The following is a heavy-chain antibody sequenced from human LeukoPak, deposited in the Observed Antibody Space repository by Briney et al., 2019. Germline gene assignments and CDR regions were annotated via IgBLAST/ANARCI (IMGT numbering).Heavy chain of an antibody. Sequence: QSGGSLRLSCAASGFTFSSYWMHWVRQAPGKGLVWVSRINSDGSSTSYADSVKGRFTISRDNAKNTLYLQMNSLRAEDTAVYYCARDPGDDYGDYVVSYFDYWGQGTLVTVSS. D-gene: IGHD4-17*01. CDR2: INSDGSST. V-gene: IGHV3-74*01. CDR1: GFTFSSYW. CDR3: ARDPGDDYGDYVVSYFDY. J-gene: IGHJ4*02.